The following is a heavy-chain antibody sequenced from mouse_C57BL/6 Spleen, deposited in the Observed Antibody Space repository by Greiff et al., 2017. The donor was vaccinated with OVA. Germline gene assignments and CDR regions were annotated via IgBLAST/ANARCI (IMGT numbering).Heavy chain of an antibody. CDR1: GYAFTNYL. D-gene: IGHD3-2*02. CDR2: INPGSGGT. Sequence: QVQLQQSGAELVRPGTSVKVSCKASGYAFTNYLIEWVKQRPGQGLEWIGVINPGSGGTNYNEKFKGKATLTADKSSSTAYMQLSTLTSADSAVSFFARDGPAHATPTPFAYWGQGTLVTVSA. V-gene: IGHV1-54*01. CDR3: ARDGPAHATPTPFAY. J-gene: IGHJ3*01.